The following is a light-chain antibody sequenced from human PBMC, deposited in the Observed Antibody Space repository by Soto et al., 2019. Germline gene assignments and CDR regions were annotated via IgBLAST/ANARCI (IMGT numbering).Light chain of an antibody. V-gene: IGKV1-5*01. CDR2: DAS. CDR1: QTISTW. Sequence: DIQLTQSTPTLSASVGDIVTITCLAIQTISTWMAWYQQKPGKAPKLLVYDASTLQSGVASRFSGSGSGTEFTLIISGLQPDDSATYYCQQYTNTNNPWMFGQGTKVDIK. CDR3: QQYTNTNNPWM. J-gene: IGKJ1*01.